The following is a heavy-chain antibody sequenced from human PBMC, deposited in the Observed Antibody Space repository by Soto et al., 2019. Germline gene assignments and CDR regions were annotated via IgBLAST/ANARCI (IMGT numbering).Heavy chain of an antibody. CDR2: ISYDGSNK. CDR3: AKDIDVDNGSYFDY. Sequence: GGSLRLSCAASGFTFSSYGMHWVRQAPGKGLEWVAVISYDGSNKYYADSVKGRFTISRDNSKNTLYLQMNSLRAEDTAVYYCAKDIDVDNGSYFDYWGQGTLVTVSS. D-gene: IGHD5-12*01. J-gene: IGHJ4*02. V-gene: IGHV3-30*18. CDR1: GFTFSSYG.